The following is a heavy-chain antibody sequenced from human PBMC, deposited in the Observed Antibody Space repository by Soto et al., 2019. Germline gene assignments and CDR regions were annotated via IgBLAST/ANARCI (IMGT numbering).Heavy chain of an antibody. J-gene: IGHJ4*02. CDR1: GGSFSGYY. D-gene: IGHD6-25*01. V-gene: IGHV4-34*01. CDR3: ARDSNPGLFDY. Sequence: SWSLALTRAVYGGSFSGYYWSWIRQPPGKGLEWIGEINHSGSTNYNPSLKSRVTISVDTSKNQFSLKLSSVTAADTAVYYCARDSNPGLFDYWGQGTLVTVSS. CDR2: INHSGST.